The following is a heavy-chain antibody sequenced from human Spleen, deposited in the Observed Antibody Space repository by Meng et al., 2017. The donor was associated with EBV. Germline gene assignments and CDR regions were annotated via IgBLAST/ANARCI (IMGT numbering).Heavy chain of an antibody. D-gene: IGHD1-1*01. V-gene: IGHV1-69-2*01. J-gene: IGHJ4*02. CDR2: LDPEDGEK. CDR3: ARAPTGPPFLDH. CDR1: GYTFTGYH. Sequence: EAELVQSGAEVRKPGSTVRISCKASGYTFTGYHIHWVQQAPGKGLEWMGLLDPEDGEKKYADVFQGRVTMSADTSTDTAYMELSSLTFDDTAVYYCARAPTGPPFLDHWGQGTLVTVSS.